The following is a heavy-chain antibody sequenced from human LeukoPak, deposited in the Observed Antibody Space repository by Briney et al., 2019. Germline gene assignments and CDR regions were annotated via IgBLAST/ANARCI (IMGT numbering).Heavy chain of an antibody. CDR3: ALRHKVRGVDWFDP. CDR2: ISGSGGTT. D-gene: IGHD3-10*01. CDR1: GFTFSSYA. V-gene: IGHV3-23*01. Sequence: HSGGSLRLSCAASGFTFSSYAMSWVRQPPGKGLEWVSAISGSGGTTHYADSVKGRFTISRDNSKNTLYLQMNSLRADDTAVYHCALRHKVRGVDWFDPWGQGTLVTVSS. J-gene: IGHJ5*02.